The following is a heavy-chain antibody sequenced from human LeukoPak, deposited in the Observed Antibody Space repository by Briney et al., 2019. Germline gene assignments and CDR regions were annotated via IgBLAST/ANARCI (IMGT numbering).Heavy chain of an antibody. V-gene: IGHV1-2*02. D-gene: IGHD5-18*01. J-gene: IGHJ5*02. Sequence: ASVKVSCKASGYTFTGYYMHWVRQAPGQGLEWMGWINPNSGGTNYAQKFQGRVTMTRDTSISTAYMELSRLRSDDTAVYYCARDRNSYGYNWFDPWGQGTLVTVSS. CDR2: INPNSGGT. CDR1: GYTFTGYY. CDR3: ARDRNSYGYNWFDP.